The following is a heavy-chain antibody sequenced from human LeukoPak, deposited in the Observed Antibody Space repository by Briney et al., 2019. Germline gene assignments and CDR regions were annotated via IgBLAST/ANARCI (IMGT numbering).Heavy chain of an antibody. V-gene: IGHV3-21*01. J-gene: IGHJ6*02. CDR1: GFTFSSYS. D-gene: IGHD6-19*01. CDR3: ARDGQWLVLGGYYYYGMDV. CDR2: ISSSSSYI. Sequence: SGGSLRLSCAASGFTFSSYSMNWDRQAPGKGLEWVLSISSSSSYIYYADSVKGRFTISRDNAKNSLYLQMNSLRAEDTAVYYCARDGQWLVLGGYYYYGMDVWGQGTTVTVSS.